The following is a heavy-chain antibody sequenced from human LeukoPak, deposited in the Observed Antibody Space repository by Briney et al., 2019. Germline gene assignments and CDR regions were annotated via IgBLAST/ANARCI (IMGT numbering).Heavy chain of an antibody. V-gene: IGHV4-30-2*01. CDR2: IYYSEST. Sequence: PSQTLSLTCAVSGGSISSGGYSWSWIRQPPGKDLEWIGFIYYSESTYYNPSLKSRVTILVDRSKNHISLRLSSVTAADTAVYFCARGSTVVDAFDIWGQGTMVTVSS. D-gene: IGHD4-23*01. CDR3: ARGSTVVDAFDI. CDR1: GGSISSGGYS. J-gene: IGHJ3*02.